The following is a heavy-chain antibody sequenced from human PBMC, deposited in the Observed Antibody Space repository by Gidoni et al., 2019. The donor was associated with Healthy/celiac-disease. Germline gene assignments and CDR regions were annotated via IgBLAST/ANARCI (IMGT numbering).Heavy chain of an antibody. V-gene: IGHV3-48*02. CDR1: GFTFSSYS. CDR3: ARVGRSGSYQDAFDI. CDR2: ISSSSSTI. J-gene: IGHJ3*02. Sequence: EVQLVESGGGLVQPGGSLRLSCAASGFTFSSYSMNWVRQAPGKGLEWVSYISSSSSTIYYADSVKGRFTISRENAKNSLYLQMNSLRDEDTAVYYCARVGRSGSYQDAFDIWGQGTMVTVSS. D-gene: IGHD1-26*01.